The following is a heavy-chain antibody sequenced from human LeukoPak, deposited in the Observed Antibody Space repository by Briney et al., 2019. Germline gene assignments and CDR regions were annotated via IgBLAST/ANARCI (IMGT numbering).Heavy chain of an antibody. D-gene: IGHD6-13*01. CDR1: GFTFSSYA. Sequence: GGSLRLSCAASGFTFSSYAMHWVRQAPGKGLEWVAVIKYDGSNKYYADSVKGRFTISRDNSKNTLYLQMNSLRAEDTAVYYCAREVAAAGNLDYWGQGTLVTVSS. V-gene: IGHV3-30*04. J-gene: IGHJ4*02. CDR2: IKYDGSNK. CDR3: AREVAAAGNLDY.